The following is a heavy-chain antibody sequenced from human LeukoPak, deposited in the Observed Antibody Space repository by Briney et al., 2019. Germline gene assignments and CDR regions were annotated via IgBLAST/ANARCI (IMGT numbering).Heavy chain of an antibody. V-gene: IGHV1-69*06. CDR1: GGTFSIYS. D-gene: IGHD4-17*01. CDR2: IIPIATT. Sequence: SVKVSCKASGGTFSIYSFSWVRQAPGQGLEWMGAIIPIATTTYAQKFQGRVTITADKSTSTVYMELSSLRSDDTALYYCAGRTTETIWWFDPWGQGTLVTVSS. CDR3: AGRTTETIWWFDP. J-gene: IGHJ5*02.